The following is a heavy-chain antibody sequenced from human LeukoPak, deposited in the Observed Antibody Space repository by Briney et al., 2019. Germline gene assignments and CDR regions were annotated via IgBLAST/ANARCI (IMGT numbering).Heavy chain of an antibody. D-gene: IGHD1-26*01. J-gene: IGHJ5*02. CDR1: GGSISSSSYY. Sequence: SETLSLTCTVSGGSISSSSYYWGWIRQPPGKGLEWIGSIYYSGSTNYNPSLKSRVTISVDTSKNQFSLKLSSVTAADTAVYYCARLLQYSGSPGWFDPWGQGTLVTVSS. CDR2: IYYSGST. V-gene: IGHV4-39*07. CDR3: ARLLQYSGSPGWFDP.